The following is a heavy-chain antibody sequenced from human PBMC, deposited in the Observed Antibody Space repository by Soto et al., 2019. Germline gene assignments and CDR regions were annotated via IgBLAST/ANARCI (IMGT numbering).Heavy chain of an antibody. CDR1: VFTVSSNY. Sequence: GGSLRLSCAASVFTVSSNYMSCVRHSPGKGLEWVSVIYSGGSTYYADSVKGRFTISRDNSKNTLYLQMNSLRAEDTAVYYCARDRIYSGYDLPAFDIGGHGTMVTVSS. CDR3: ARDRIYSGYDLPAFDI. V-gene: IGHV3-53*01. J-gene: IGHJ3*02. D-gene: IGHD5-12*01. CDR2: IYSGGST.